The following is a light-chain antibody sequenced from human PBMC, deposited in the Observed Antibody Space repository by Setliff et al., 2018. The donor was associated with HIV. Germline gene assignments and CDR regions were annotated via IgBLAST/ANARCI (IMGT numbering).Light chain of an antibody. V-gene: IGLV2-23*02. J-gene: IGLJ1*01. Sequence: QSALTQPASVSGSPGQSITISCTGTSGDVGNYNVVSWYQQHPGKAPKVMIYEVSKRPSGISTRFSGSKSGNTASLTISGLQAEDEADYYCCSYAGSSTSYVFGTGTKATV. CDR1: SGDVGNYNV. CDR3: CSYAGSSTSYV. CDR2: EVS.